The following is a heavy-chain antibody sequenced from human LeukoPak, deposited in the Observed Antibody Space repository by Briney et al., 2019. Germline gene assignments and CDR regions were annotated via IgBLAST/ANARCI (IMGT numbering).Heavy chain of an antibody. J-gene: IGHJ4*02. D-gene: IGHD4-4*01. CDR3: ARTRDDYNWEPEY. Sequence: PSETLSLTCTVSDDSIRTHYWSWIRQPPGKGLEWIGYMFYSGRTNYNPSLKSRDTISLDTSKNQFSLKLRSVTAEDTAIYYCARTRDDYNWEPEYWGQGTLVTVSS. CDR1: DDSIRTHY. V-gene: IGHV4-59*11. CDR2: MFYSGRT.